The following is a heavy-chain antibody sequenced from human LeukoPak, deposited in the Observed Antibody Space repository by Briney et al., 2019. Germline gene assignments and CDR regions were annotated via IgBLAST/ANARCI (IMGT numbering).Heavy chain of an antibody. Sequence: PGGSLRVSCAASGFTFSSYWMHRVRQAPGKGMVWVSRINSDGSSTSYADSVKGRFTISRDNAKNTLYLQMNSLRAEDTAVYYCARDRTVGATPYYSDYWGQGTLVTVSS. CDR3: ARDRTVGATPYYSDY. J-gene: IGHJ4*02. CDR2: INSDGSST. V-gene: IGHV3-74*01. D-gene: IGHD1-26*01. CDR1: GFTFSSYW.